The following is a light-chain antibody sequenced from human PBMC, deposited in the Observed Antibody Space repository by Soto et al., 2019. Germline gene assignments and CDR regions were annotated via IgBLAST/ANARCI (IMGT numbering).Light chain of an antibody. Sequence: QSALTQPASVSASPGQSITISCTGGKNDIGSSDYVSWYQQHPGKAPKLIIYGVSNRPSGTSDRFSGSKSGNTASLTISGLPADGEGDYYWSSSTSRNPPGFGGGTKLTVL. CDR2: GVS. CDR3: SSSTSRNPPG. V-gene: IGLV2-14*01. CDR1: KNDIGSSDY. J-gene: IGLJ3*02.